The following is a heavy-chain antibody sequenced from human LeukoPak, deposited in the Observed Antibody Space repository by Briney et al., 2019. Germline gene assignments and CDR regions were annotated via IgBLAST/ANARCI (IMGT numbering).Heavy chain of an antibody. D-gene: IGHD4-17*01. CDR1: GYTFSNYG. V-gene: IGHV1-18*01. J-gene: IGHJ4*02. Sequence: ASVKVSCKASGYTFSNYGITWARQAPGQGLEYMGWISAADGTTNYAQKVQGRVTMTTDTSTSTAYMELRSPRSDDTAVYYCARCGAAVTTHFSHWGQGTLVTVSS. CDR2: ISAADGTT. CDR3: ARCGAAVTTHFSH.